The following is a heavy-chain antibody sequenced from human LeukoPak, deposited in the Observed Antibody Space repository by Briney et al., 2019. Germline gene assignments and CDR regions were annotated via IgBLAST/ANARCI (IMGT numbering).Heavy chain of an antibody. CDR1: GDSVSGYY. V-gene: IGHV4-39*07. J-gene: IGHJ4*02. Sequence: SETLSLTCIVSGDSVSGYYWNRIRQPPGKGLEWIGSIYYSGSTYYNPSPKSRVTISVDTSKNQFSLKLSSVTAADTAVYYCARFTARAREIDYWGQGILVTVSS. CDR2: IYYSGST. CDR3: ARFTARAREIDY. D-gene: IGHD6-6*01.